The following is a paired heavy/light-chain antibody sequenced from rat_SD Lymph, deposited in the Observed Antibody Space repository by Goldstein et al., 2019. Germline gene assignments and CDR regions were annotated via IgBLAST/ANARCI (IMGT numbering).Heavy chain of an antibody. CDR3: TRDRDYFDY. CDR2: ISTSGGST. Sequence: EVQLVESGGVLVQPGRSMKLSCAASGFTFSSFPMAWVRQAPTKGLEWVATISTSGGSTYYRDSVKGRFTISRDNAKSTLYLQMDSLWSEDTATYYCTRDRDYFDYWGQGVMVTVSS. CDR1: GFTFSSFP. V-gene: IGHV5-46*01. J-gene: IGHJ2*01.
Light chain of an antibody. Sequence: DIQMTQSPASLSASLGETVTIECRASEDIYSNLAWYQQKPGNSPQLLIYDANSLADGVPSRFSGSGSGTQYSLKINSLQSEDVASYFCQQYNNYPNTFGAGTKLELK. CDR3: QQYNNYPNT. V-gene: IGKV12S34*01. CDR1: EDIYSN. CDR2: DAN. J-gene: IGKJ2-1*01.